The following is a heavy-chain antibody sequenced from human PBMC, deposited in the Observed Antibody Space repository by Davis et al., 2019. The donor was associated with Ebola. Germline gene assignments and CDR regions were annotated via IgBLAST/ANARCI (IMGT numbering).Heavy chain of an antibody. V-gene: IGHV1-18*04. Sequence: AASVKVSCKASGYTFTSYGITWVRQAPGHGLEWMGWINPHNGNTNYAQNVQGRVTMTTDTSTSTAYMELSSLRSEDTAVYYCAADEGEILWFGELNVWGQGTTVTVSS. J-gene: IGHJ6*02. CDR3: AADEGEILWFGELNV. D-gene: IGHD3-10*01. CDR2: INPHNGNT. CDR1: GYTFTSYG.